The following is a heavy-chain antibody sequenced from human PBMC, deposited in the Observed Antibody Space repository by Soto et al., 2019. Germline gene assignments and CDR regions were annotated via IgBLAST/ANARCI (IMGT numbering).Heavy chain of an antibody. J-gene: IGHJ4*02. CDR2: ISSTVM. D-gene: IGHD2-15*01. Sequence: PGGSLRLSCAASGFTFSSYEMNWVRQAPGKGLEWVSYISSTVMYYTDAVKGRFTISRDNARNSRYLQMNSLRAEDTAVYYCAREARGGGYFDYWGPGTPVTDSS. CDR1: GFTFSSYE. V-gene: IGHV3-48*03. CDR3: AREARGGGYFDY.